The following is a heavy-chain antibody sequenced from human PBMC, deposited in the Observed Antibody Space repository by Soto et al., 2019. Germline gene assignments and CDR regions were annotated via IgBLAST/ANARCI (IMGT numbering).Heavy chain of an antibody. CDR1: GFTFSSYG. V-gene: IGHV3-30*03. J-gene: IGHJ6*02. CDR3: ARGNISYYYYGMDV. CDR2: ISYDGSNK. Sequence: GGSLRLSCAASGFTFSSYGMHWVRQAPGKGLEWVAVISYDGSNKYYADSVKGRFTISRDNSKNTLYLQMNNLRAEDTAVYYCARGNISYYYYGMDVWGQGTTVTVSS.